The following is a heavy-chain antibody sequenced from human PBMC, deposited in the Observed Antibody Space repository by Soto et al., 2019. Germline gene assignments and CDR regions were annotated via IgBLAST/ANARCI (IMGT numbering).Heavy chain of an antibody. CDR2: ITASSGAT. V-gene: IGHV3-23*01. J-gene: IGHJ4*02. D-gene: IGHD1-26*01. CDR3: AKNQWELLH. Sequence: GGSLRLSCGASGFTFSNYGMTWVRQAPGKGLEWVPSITASSGATYYPDSVKGRFTISRDSSQNTLYLQMNSLRVDDTAIYFCAKNQWELLHWGQGTLVTVSS. CDR1: GFTFSNYG.